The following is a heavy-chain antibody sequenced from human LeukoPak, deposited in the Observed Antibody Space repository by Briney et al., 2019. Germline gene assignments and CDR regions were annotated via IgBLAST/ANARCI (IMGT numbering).Heavy chain of an antibody. CDR2: IYYSGST. J-gene: IGHJ5*02. Sequence: SETLSLTCTVSGGSISSGGYYWSWTRQHPGKGLEWIGYIYYSGSTYYNPSLESRVTISVDTSKNQFSLKLSSVTAADTAVYYCARDAMGPGWFDPWGQGTLVTVSS. CDR1: GGSISSGGYY. V-gene: IGHV4-31*03. D-gene: IGHD2-2*01. CDR3: ARDAMGPGWFDP.